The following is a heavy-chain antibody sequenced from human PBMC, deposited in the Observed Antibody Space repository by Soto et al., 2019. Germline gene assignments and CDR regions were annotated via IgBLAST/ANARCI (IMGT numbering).Heavy chain of an antibody. CDR2: ISYDGSNK. V-gene: IGHV3-30-3*01. CDR3: ARGGRFLEWLYKNWFDP. J-gene: IGHJ5*02. CDR1: GCTFSSYA. Sequence: QVQLVESGGGVVQPGRSLRLSCVASGCTFSSYAMHWVRQAPGKGLEWVAVISYDGSNKYYADSVKGRFTISRDNSKNTLYLQMNSLRAEDTAVYYCARGGRFLEWLYKNWFDPWGQGTLVTVSS. D-gene: IGHD3-3*01.